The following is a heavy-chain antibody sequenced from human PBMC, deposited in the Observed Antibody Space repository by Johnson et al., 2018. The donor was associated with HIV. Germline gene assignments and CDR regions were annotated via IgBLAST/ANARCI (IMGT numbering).Heavy chain of an antibody. CDR1: GFTFSSYG. Sequence: QEQLVESGGGVVQPGGSLRLSCAASGFTFSSYGMHWVRQAPGKGLEWVAFIRYDGSNKYSPDSVKGRFTISRDNSKNTVYLQMNRLRPEDTAVYYCAKIRRAYYEDAFDMWGQGTMVTVSS. D-gene: IGHD3-22*01. CDR2: IRYDGSNK. CDR3: AKIRRAYYEDAFDM. J-gene: IGHJ3*02. V-gene: IGHV3-30*02.